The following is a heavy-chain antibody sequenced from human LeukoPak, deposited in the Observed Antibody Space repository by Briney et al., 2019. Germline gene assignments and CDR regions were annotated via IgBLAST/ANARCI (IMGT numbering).Heavy chain of an antibody. CDR3: AREGGETEVLRYFDWFPYYFDY. D-gene: IGHD3-9*01. J-gene: IGHJ4*02. CDR1: GFTFSSYG. CDR2: ISYDGHDK. Sequence: GGSLRLSCAASGFTFSSYGMHWVRQAPGKGLEWVAVISYDGHDKYYADSVKGRFTISRDNAKNSLYLQMNSLRAEDTALYYCAREGGETEVLRYFDWFPYYFDYWGQGTPVTVSS. V-gene: IGHV3-30*03.